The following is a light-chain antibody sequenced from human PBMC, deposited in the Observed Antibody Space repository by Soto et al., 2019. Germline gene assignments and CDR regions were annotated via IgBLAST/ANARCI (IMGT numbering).Light chain of an antibody. CDR3: QQSYVIPWT. Sequence: DIQMTQSPSSLSASVGERVIITFLASQSISRYLNLYQRKPVRAPKLLVYAASNLQSGVPSRFSGSGSETDFTLTINSLQPEDFATYYCQQSYVIPWTFGQGTKV. CDR2: AAS. CDR1: QSISRY. J-gene: IGKJ1*01. V-gene: IGKV1-39*01.